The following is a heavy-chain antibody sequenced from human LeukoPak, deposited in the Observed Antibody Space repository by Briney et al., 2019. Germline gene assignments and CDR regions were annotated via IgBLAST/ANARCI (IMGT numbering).Heavy chain of an antibody. J-gene: IGHJ4*02. V-gene: IGHV4-4*07. CDR2: IYYSGST. Sequence: SETLSLTCSVSGGSINSYFWSWIRQPAGKGLEWIGSIYYSGSTYYNPSLKSRVTISVDTSKNQFSLKLSSVTAADTAVYYCAREAGYWGQGTLVTVSS. CDR1: GGSINSYF. CDR3: AREAGY.